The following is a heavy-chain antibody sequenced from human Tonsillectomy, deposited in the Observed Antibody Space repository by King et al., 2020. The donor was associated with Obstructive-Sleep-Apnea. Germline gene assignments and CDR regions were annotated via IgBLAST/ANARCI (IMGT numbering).Heavy chain of an antibody. CDR1: GYTLTELS. J-gene: IGHJ5*02. CDR3: ATRGIYCSGGSCYYRNGFDP. D-gene: IGHD2-15*01. CDR2: FDPEDGET. V-gene: IGHV1-24*01. Sequence: VQLVQSGAEVKKPGASVKVSCKVSGYTLTELSMHWVRQAPGKGLEWMGGFDPEDGETIYAQKFQGRVTMTEDTSTDTAYMELSSLRAEDTAVYYYATRGIYCSGGSCYYRNGFDPWGQGTLVTVSS.